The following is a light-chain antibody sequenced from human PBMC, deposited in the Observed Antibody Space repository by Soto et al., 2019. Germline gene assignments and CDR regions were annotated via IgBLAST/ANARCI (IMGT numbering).Light chain of an antibody. V-gene: IGKV1-5*01. J-gene: IGKJ1*01. Sequence: DIQMTQSPSTLSASVGDRVTITCRASQSISSWLAWYQQKAGEAPKLLIQDATSAYSGVPSRFSASGSGTEFTLTISSLQPDDFATDYCQQYSSYWTYAQGTKVHIK. CDR2: DAT. CDR1: QSISSW. CDR3: QQYSSYWT.